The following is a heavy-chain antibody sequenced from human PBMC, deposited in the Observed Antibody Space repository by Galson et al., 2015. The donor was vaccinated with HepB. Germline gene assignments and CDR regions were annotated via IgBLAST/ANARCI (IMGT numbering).Heavy chain of an antibody. D-gene: IGHD7-27*01. CDR3: ARSTLTGDSFFDY. Sequence: SVKVSCKVSGYTLTELSMHWVRQAPGQGLEWMGRINPNSGGTNYAQKFQGRVTMTRDTSISTAYMELSRLRSDDTVVYYCARSTLTGDSFFDYWGQGTLVTVSS. J-gene: IGHJ4*02. CDR2: INPNSGGT. V-gene: IGHV1-2*05. CDR1: GYTLTELS.